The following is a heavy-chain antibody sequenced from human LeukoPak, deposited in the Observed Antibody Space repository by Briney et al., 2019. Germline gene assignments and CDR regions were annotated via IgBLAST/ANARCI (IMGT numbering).Heavy chain of an antibody. CDR2: INPNSGAT. Sequence: ASVKVSCKASGYTFTGYYMHWVRQAPGQGLEWMGWINPNSGATLYAQKFQGRVTMTRDTSINTAYMGLSSLRSDDTAVYYCTRAKRVIFDYWGQGTLVTVSS. J-gene: IGHJ4*02. V-gene: IGHV1-2*02. CDR3: TRAKRVIFDY. CDR1: GYTFTGYY. D-gene: IGHD1-1*01.